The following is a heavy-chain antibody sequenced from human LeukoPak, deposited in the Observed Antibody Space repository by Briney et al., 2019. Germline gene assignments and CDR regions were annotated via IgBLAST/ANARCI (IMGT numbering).Heavy chain of an antibody. CDR3: AKDQNYGDYFMDWFDP. CDR2: ISYDGSNQ. CDR1: GFTFNNYA. Sequence: GGSLRLSCAASGFTFNNYAMHWVRQAPGKGLQWVAIISYDGSNQYYADSVKGRFTISRDNSKNTLYLQMNSLRAEDMAVYYCAKDQNYGDYFMDWFDPWGQGTLVTVSS. J-gene: IGHJ5*02. V-gene: IGHV3-30*18. D-gene: IGHD4-17*01.